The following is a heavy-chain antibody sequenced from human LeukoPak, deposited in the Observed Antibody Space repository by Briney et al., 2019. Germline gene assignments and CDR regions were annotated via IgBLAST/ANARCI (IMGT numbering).Heavy chain of an antibody. D-gene: IGHD3-22*01. Sequence: SGGSLRLSCAASGFTFSSYGMSWVRQAPGKGLEWVSSISSSSSYIYYADSLKGRFTISRDNAKNSLYLQMNSLRDEDTAVYYCARPRRDSTGYDAFDIWGQGTMVTVSS. V-gene: IGHV3-21*01. CDR3: ARPRRDSTGYDAFDI. J-gene: IGHJ3*02. CDR1: GFTFSSYG. CDR2: ISSSSSYI.